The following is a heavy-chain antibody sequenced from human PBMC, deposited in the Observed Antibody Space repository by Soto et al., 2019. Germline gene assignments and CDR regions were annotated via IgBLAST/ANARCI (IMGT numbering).Heavy chain of an antibody. CDR2: ISSGGENT. Sequence: EVQLLESGGGLVQPGGSLRLSCAASGFTFSTYAMSWVRQAPGKGLGWVSSISSGGENTYYADSVKGRFIISRDNSGNTLSLQMNSLRAEDTAVYYCAKERSPYYDVLTGYEGGIDYWGQGTLVTVSS. V-gene: IGHV3-23*01. CDR3: AKERSPYYDVLTGYEGGIDY. CDR1: GFTFSTYA. J-gene: IGHJ4*02. D-gene: IGHD3-9*01.